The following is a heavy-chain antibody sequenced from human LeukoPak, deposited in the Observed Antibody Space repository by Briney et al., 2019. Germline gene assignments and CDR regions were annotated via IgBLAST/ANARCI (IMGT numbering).Heavy chain of an antibody. CDR1: GYTFTGYY. V-gene: IGHV1-2*02. CDR2: INPNSGGT. CDR3: ARERCSGGSCYGGPWFDP. J-gene: IGHJ5*02. D-gene: IGHD2-15*01. Sequence: ASVKVSCKASGYTFTGYYIHWVRQAPGQGLEWVGWINPNSGGTNYAQKFQGRVTMTRDTSISTAYMELSRLRSDDTAVYYCARERCSGGSCYGGPWFDPWGQGTLVTVSS.